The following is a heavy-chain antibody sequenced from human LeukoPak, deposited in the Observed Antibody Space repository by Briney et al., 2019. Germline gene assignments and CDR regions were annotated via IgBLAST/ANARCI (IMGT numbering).Heavy chain of an antibody. J-gene: IGHJ6*03. CDR3: ARGWELLGDYYYYYMDV. Sequence: ASVKVSCKASGYTFTSYAMHWVRQAPGQRLEWMGWINAGNGNTKYSQKFQGRVTITRDTSASTAYMELSSLRSEDTAVYYCARGWELLGDYYYYYMDVWGKGTTVTVSS. D-gene: IGHD1-26*01. V-gene: IGHV1-3*01. CDR1: GYTFTSYA. CDR2: INAGNGNT.